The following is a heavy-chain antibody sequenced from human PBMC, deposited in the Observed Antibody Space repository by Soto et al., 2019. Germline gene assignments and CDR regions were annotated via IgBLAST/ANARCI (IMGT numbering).Heavy chain of an antibody. CDR2: IYSGGST. Sequence: EVQLVESGGGLVQPGGSLRLSCAASGFTVSSNYMSWVRQAPGKGLEWVSVIYSGGSTYYADSVKGRFTISRDNSKNTLYLQINSLRAEDTAVYYCAREGEGSMVRGMNYYYGMDVWGQGTTVTVSS. CDR1: GFTVSSNY. V-gene: IGHV3-66*01. J-gene: IGHJ6*02. CDR3: AREGEGSMVRGMNYYYGMDV. D-gene: IGHD3-10*01.